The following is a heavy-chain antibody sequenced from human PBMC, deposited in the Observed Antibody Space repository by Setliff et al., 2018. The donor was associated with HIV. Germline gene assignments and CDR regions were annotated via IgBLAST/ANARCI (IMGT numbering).Heavy chain of an antibody. CDR1: DDPISSYY. CDR2: IYARGGT. CDR3: GRVGFGELFGAFDI. V-gene: IGHV4-4*07. J-gene: IGHJ3*02. Sequence: SETLSLTCYVTDDPISSYYWSWVRQPAGKGLEWIGRIYARGGTNYNPSLESRVTMSVDTSKNQFSLKLSSVTAADTAMYYCGRVGFGELFGAFDIWGQGIMVTVSS. D-gene: IGHD3-10*01.